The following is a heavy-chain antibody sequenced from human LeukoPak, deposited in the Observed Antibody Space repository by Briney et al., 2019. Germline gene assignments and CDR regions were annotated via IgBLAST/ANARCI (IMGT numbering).Heavy chain of an antibody. J-gene: IGHJ4*02. Sequence: GGSLRLSCAASGFTFSRYAMSWVRQAPGKGLEWVCGISNSGESPYYANSVEGRFTISRDNSKNTLYLEINSLRAEDTAVYYCAKKSRDGYNPFDYVGQGTLVAVSS. CDR2: ISNSGESP. CDR3: AKKSRDGYNPFDY. CDR1: GFTFSRYA. V-gene: IGHV3-23*01. D-gene: IGHD5-24*01.